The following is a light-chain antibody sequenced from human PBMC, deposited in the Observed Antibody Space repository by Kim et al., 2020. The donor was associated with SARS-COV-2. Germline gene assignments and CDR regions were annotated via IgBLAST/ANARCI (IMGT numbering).Light chain of an antibody. CDR1: QSVSSN. Sequence: VSPGESATLSCRASQSVSSNLAWYQQKPGQAPRLLIYGASTRATGIPARFSGSESGTEFTLTISSLQSEDFAVYYCQQYNNWPPYTFGQGTKLEI. J-gene: IGKJ2*01. CDR2: GAS. V-gene: IGKV3-15*01. CDR3: QQYNNWPPYT.